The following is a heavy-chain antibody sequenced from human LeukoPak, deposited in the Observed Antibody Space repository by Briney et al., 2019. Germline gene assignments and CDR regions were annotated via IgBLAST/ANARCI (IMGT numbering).Heavy chain of an antibody. V-gene: IGHV3-53*01. CDR1: GFTVSSNY. CDR3: VRVYYGAFFDQ. CDR2: IYSGGST. Sequence: GGSLRLSCAASGFTVSSNYMSWVRQAPGKGLEWVSVIYSGGSTYYADSVKGRFTISRDDSKNTLHLQVNSLRGEDTAVYYCVRVYYGAFFDQWGQGTLVTVSS. D-gene: IGHD4/OR15-4a*01. J-gene: IGHJ4*02.